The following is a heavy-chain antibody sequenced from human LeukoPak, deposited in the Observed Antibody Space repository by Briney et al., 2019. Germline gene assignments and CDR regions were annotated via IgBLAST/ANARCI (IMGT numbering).Heavy chain of an antibody. CDR1: GFTFSSYS. J-gene: IGHJ4*02. Sequence: PGGSLRLSCAASGFTFSSYSMNWVRQAPGKGLEWVSSISSSSSYIYYADSVKGRFTISRDNAKNSLYLQMNSLRAEDTAVYYCARAERGYSGYDSGYWGQGTLVTVSS. D-gene: IGHD5-12*01. CDR3: ARAERGYSGYDSGY. V-gene: IGHV3-21*01. CDR2: ISSSSSYI.